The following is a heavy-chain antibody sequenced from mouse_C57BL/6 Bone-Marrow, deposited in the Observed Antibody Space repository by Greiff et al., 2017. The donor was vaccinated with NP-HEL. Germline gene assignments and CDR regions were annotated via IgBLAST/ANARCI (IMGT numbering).Heavy chain of an antibody. J-gene: IGHJ3*01. CDR3: ARWDRDYDGYLAY. D-gene: IGHD2-3*01. Sequence: QVQLQQSGAELARPGASVKLSCKASGYTFTRYGISWVKQRTGQGLEWIGEIYPRSGNTYYNEKFKGKATLTADKSSSTAYMELRSLTSEDSAVYFCARWDRDYDGYLAYWGQGTLVTVSA. CDR2: IYPRSGNT. CDR1: GYTFTRYG. V-gene: IGHV1-81*01.